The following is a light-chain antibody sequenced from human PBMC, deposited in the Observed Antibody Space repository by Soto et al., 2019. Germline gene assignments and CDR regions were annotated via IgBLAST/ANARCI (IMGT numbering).Light chain of an antibody. CDR2: DAS. CDR3: QQYNGFSWT. CDR1: QNIIMW. Sequence: DIQMTQSPSTLSASVGDRVTITCRASQNIIMWLAWYQHKPGKAPKLLISDASSLESGVPARFSGSGSGTEVTLTISSLQPDDFATYFCQQYNGFSWTFGQGTKVGIK. J-gene: IGKJ1*01. V-gene: IGKV1-5*01.